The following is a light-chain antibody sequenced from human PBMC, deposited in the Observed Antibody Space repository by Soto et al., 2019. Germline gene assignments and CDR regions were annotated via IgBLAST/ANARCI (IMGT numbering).Light chain of an antibody. V-gene: IGKV3-20*01. Sequence: EVVLTQSPGTLSLSPGERATLSCRASQSINNHFLAWYQQKRGQAPRLLIYGTSNRATGIPDRFSGSGSGTDFTLAISRLEPEDFAVYYCQHDGSPFTFGPGNKVDIK. J-gene: IGKJ3*01. CDR3: QHDGSPFT. CDR1: QSINNHF. CDR2: GTS.